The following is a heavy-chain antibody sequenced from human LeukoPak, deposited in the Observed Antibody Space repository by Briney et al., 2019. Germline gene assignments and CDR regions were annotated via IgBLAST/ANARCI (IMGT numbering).Heavy chain of an antibody. D-gene: IGHD3-16*02. J-gene: IGHJ4*02. CDR3: ARGTAGYHSSYFDY. CDR1: GFTFGSPW. V-gene: IGHV3-74*01. CDR2: INSDGSAT. Sequence: GGSLKLSCAASGFTFGSPWMHWVRQAPGKGLVWVSRINSDGSATAYADSVKGRFTISRDNAENTLYLQMNSLRAEDTAVYYCARGTAGYHSSYFDYWGQGTLVTVSS.